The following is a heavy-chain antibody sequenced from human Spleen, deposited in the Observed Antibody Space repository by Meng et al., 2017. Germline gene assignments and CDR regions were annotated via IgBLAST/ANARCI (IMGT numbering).Heavy chain of an antibody. D-gene: IGHD3-22*01. CDR2: MNAKSGDT. CDR3: ARCGSGVVVKY. J-gene: IGHJ4*02. CDR1: GYTFIGSC. Sequence: ASVKVSCKASGYTFIGSCMHWVRQAPGQGLEWMGRMNAKSGDTHYAQKFQARVTMTGDTSISTAYMELSGLRSDDTAVYYCARCGSGVVVKYWGQGTLVTVSS. V-gene: IGHV1-2*06.